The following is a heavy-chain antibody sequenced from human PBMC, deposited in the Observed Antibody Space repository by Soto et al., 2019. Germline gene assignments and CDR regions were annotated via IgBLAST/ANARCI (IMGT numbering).Heavy chain of an antibody. CDR3: ARLSRDYGSGSYYRYCMDF. D-gene: IGHD3-10*01. J-gene: IGHJ6*02. V-gene: IGHV5-51*01. CDR1: GYKFSTYW. CDR2: IYPVDSDT. Sequence: PGESLKISCHGGGYKFSTYWIAWVRQMPGKGLEWMGIIYPVDSDTTYSPSFQGQVTISADKSNSTAYLQWSSLKASDSATYYCARLSRDYGSGSYYRYCMDFSGQAPTVTVSS.